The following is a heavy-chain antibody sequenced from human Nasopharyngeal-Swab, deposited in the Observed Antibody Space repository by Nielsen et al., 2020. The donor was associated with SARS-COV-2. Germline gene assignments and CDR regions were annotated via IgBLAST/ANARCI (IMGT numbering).Heavy chain of an antibody. D-gene: IGHD6-19*01. V-gene: IGHV5-51*01. Sequence: KVSCKGSGYSFTSYWIGWVRQMPGKGLEWMGIIYPGDSDTRYSPSFQGQVTISADKSISTAYLQWSSLKASDTAMYYCARRIAVAGTGGYYFDYWGQGTLVTVSS. CDR2: IYPGDSDT. CDR1: GYSFTSYW. CDR3: ARRIAVAGTGGYYFDY. J-gene: IGHJ4*02.